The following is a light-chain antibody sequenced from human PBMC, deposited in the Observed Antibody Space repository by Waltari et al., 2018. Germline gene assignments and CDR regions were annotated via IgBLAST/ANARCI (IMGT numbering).Light chain of an antibody. CDR1: QSILYRANNKNY. Sequence: DLVMTQSPDPLAVYLGERATINCKSSQSILYRANNKNYLAWYQQKPGQPPKLLIYWASTRESGVPDRFSGSGSGADFTLTISSLQAEDVAVYYCQQYYSTPFTFGPGTKVDIK. CDR3: QQYYSTPFT. CDR2: WAS. V-gene: IGKV4-1*01. J-gene: IGKJ3*01.